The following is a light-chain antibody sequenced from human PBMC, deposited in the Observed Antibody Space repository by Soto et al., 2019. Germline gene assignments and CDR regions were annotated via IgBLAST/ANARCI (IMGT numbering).Light chain of an antibody. CDR1: SSNIGANP. Sequence: QAVVTQPPSASGTPGQRVTISCSGSSSNIGANPINWYQQLPGTAPKLLIYNNDQRPSVVPDRFSASKSGTSASLAISGLQSEDEADYYCEAWDDSLYGAVLGGGTKLTVL. CDR3: EAWDDSLYGAV. J-gene: IGLJ2*01. CDR2: NND. V-gene: IGLV1-44*01.